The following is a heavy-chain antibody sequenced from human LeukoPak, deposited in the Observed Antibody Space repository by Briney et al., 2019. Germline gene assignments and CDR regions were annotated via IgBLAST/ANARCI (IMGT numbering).Heavy chain of an antibody. CDR1: GFTFSSYS. V-gene: IGHV3-21*01. J-gene: IGHJ3*02. Sequence: GGSLRLSCAASGFTFSSYSMNWVRQAPGKGLEWVSSISSSSSYIYYADSVKGRFTISRDNAKNSLYLQMNSLRAEDTAVYYCARVATVTTPLDAFDIWGQGTMVTVSS. CDR2: ISSSSSYI. D-gene: IGHD4-17*01. CDR3: ARVATVTTPLDAFDI.